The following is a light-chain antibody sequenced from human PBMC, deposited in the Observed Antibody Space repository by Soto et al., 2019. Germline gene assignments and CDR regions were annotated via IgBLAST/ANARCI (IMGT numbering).Light chain of an antibody. CDR1: SSNIGDNS. J-gene: IGLJ2*01. V-gene: IGLV1-51*01. CDR2: DNN. CDR3: GTWDSSLYAGV. Sequence: QSVLTQPPSVSAAPGQTVTISCSGSSSNIGDNSVSWYQLLPGTAPKLLIYDNNKRPSGIPDRISGSKSGASATLDITGLQTGDEADYYCGTWDSSLYAGVFGGGTKLTVL.